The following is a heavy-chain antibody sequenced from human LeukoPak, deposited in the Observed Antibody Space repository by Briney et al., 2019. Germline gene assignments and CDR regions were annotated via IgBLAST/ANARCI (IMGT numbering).Heavy chain of an antibody. CDR1: GFTFSSYA. J-gene: IGHJ5*02. V-gene: IGHV3-23*01. CDR2: ISGSGGST. D-gene: IGHD3-9*01. Sequence: GGSLRLSCAASGFTFSSYAMSWVRQAPGKGLEWVSAISGSGGSTYYADSVKGRFTISRDNSKNTLYLQMNSLRAEDTAVYYCAKGGGITIFLGWFDPWGQGTLVTVSS. CDR3: AKGGGITIFLGWFDP.